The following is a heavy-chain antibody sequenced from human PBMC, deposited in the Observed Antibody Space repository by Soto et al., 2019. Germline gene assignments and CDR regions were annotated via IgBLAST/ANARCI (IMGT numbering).Heavy chain of an antibody. D-gene: IGHD6-13*01. CDR3: VKDWSSSWPFFDY. CDR2: ISGSGGST. Sequence: EVQLLESGGGLVQPGGSLRLSCAASGFTFSSYAMSWVRQAPGKGLEWVSAISGSGGSTYYADSVKGRFTISRDNSKNTLYLQMNSLSAEDTAVYYCVKDWSSSWPFFDYWGQGTLVTVSS. CDR1: GFTFSSYA. V-gene: IGHV3-23*01. J-gene: IGHJ4*02.